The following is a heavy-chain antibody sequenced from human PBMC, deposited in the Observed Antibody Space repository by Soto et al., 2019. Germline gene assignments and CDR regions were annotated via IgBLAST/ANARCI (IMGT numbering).Heavy chain of an antibody. D-gene: IGHD1-1*01. V-gene: IGHV4-59*08. J-gene: IGHJ6*02. CDR2: VYSTGGT. CDR3: VRQGIGNLHCLVDV. Sequence: QVQLQQSGPGLVKPSETLSLTCSVSSGPTSSHNWGWIRQTPGRGLEWIGYVYSTGGTSYNPSLNRRVTISADTSTNHISLTLTSVTAADTAVYYCVRQGIGNLHCLVDVWGQGTTVRVSS. CDR1: SGPTSSHN.